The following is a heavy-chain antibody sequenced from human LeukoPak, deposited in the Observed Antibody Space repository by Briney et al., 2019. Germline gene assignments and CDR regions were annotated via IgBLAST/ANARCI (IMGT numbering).Heavy chain of an antibody. V-gene: IGHV3-49*03. CDR1: GFTLGDYA. CDR2: IRSKAYGGTT. CDR3: TRDDAYSSGGY. D-gene: IGHD6-19*01. Sequence: GRSLRLSCTAPGFTLGDYAMSWFRQAPGKGLEWVGFIRSKAYGGTTEYAASVKGRFTISRDDSKSIAYLQMNSLKTEDTAVYYCTRDDAYSSGGYWGQGTLVTVSS. J-gene: IGHJ4*02.